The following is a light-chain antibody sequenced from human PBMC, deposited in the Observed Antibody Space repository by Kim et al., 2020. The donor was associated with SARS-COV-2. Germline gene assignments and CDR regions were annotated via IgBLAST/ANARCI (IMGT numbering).Light chain of an antibody. V-gene: IGLV3-1*01. CDR1: ILGDKY. J-gene: IGLJ2*01. Sequence: SYELTQPPSVSVSPGQTATITCSGDILGDKYVSWYQQKPGQSPVLVIYQDRKRPSGIPERFSGSNSGSPATLTISGTQAMDEADYYCQAWDSSTVVFGGG. CDR2: QDR. CDR3: QAWDSSTVV.